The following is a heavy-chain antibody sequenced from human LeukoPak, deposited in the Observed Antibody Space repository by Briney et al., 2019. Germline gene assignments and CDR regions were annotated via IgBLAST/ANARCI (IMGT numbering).Heavy chain of an antibody. CDR3: ARDNYAGANWFDP. D-gene: IGHD1-7*01. J-gene: IGHJ5*02. Sequence: PVKVSCKASGGTFSSYAISWVRQAPGQGLEWMGGIIPIFGTANYAQKFQGRVTITTDESTSTAYMELSSLRSEDTAVYYCARDNYAGANWFDPWGQGTLVTVSS. CDR2: IIPIFGTA. V-gene: IGHV1-69*05. CDR1: GGTFSSYA.